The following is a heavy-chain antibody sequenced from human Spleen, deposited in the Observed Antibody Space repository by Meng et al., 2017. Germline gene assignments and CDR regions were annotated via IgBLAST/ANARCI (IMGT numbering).Heavy chain of an antibody. V-gene: IGHV3-21*06. CDR1: GFTFSSYS. D-gene: IGHD4-23*01. CDR2: ISSSSSYI. CDR3: ARDVDYGGNFEDY. Sequence: GGSLRLSCAASGFTFSSYSMNWVRQAPGKGLEWVSSISSSSSYIYYADSVKGRLTISRDNAKNSLYLQMNSLRAEDTAVYYCARDVDYGGNFEDYWGQGTLVTVSS. J-gene: IGHJ4*02.